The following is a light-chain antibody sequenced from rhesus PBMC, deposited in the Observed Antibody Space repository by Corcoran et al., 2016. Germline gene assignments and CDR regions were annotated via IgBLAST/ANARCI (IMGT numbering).Light chain of an antibody. CDR2: ASS. Sequence: DIQMTQSPSSLSASVGDRVTVTCRASQGINKELSWYQQKQGKAPTLLIYASSRLKTGVSSRFSGSGSGTDFTLTISSLQPEDVATYYCQQDYNTPLTVGGGTKVELK. J-gene: IGKJ4*01. V-gene: IGKV1-94*01. CDR3: QQDYNTPLT. CDR1: QGINKE.